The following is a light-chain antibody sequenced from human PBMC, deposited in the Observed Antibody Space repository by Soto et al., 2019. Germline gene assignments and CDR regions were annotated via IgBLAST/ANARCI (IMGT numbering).Light chain of an antibody. V-gene: IGKV3-15*01. Sequence: EIVMTQSPATLSVSPGERATLSCRASQNVGRNLAWYQQKPGQAPRLLIYGASTRATGIPARFSGSGSGTEFTLTISSLQSEDFAIYSCQQYNHWPPLTFGRGTKVEIK. CDR3: QQYNHWPPLT. CDR2: GAS. J-gene: IGKJ4*01. CDR1: QNVGRN.